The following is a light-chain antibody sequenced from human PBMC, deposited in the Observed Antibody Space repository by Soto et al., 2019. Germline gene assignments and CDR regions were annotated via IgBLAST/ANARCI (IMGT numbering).Light chain of an antibody. Sequence: EIVLTQSPGTLSLSPGERATLSCRASQSVSSSYLAWYQQKPGQAPRLLIYGASSRATGIPDRFSGSGSGTDFTLTISRLEPEDFAVYYCHQYNNWPLTFGGGTKVEIK. J-gene: IGKJ4*01. CDR1: QSVSSSY. CDR3: HQYNNWPLT. V-gene: IGKV3-20*01. CDR2: GAS.